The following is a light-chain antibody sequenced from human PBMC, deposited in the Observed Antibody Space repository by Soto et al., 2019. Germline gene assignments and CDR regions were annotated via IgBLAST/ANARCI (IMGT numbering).Light chain of an antibody. J-gene: IGKJ1*01. V-gene: IGKV1-39*01. CDR2: AAS. CDR3: HQSYSSPPT. CDR1: QSISNH. Sequence: DIQITQSPSSLSASVEDRVIITCRASQSISNHLNWYQQKPGKAPKLLIFAASSLQSGVPSRFSGSRSGPDFTLTISRLQPEDFATYYCHQSYSSPPTFGQGTKVEIK.